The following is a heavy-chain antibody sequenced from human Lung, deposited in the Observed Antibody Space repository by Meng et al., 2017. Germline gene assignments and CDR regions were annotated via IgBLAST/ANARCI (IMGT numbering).Heavy chain of an antibody. Sequence: QVQLVQSGAEVKKPGASMQVSCKASGFTFTHHGFSWVRQAPGQELEWVGWISAYNGRTSYSQKLQGRVTMTTDTSTSTVYMEVRSLRSDDTAVYFCARWGHSSAWPSQWYEYWGQGTLVTVSS. J-gene: IGHJ4*02. CDR3: ARWGHSSAWPSQWYEY. V-gene: IGHV1-18*01. D-gene: IGHD6-19*01. CDR1: GFTFTHHG. CDR2: ISAYNGRT.